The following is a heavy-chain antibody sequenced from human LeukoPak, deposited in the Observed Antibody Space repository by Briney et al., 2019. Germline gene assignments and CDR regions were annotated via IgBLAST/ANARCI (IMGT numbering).Heavy chain of an antibody. CDR1: GFTFSSYG. V-gene: IGHV3-23*01. CDR3: AKDQWLGELPYYYYMDV. D-gene: IGHD3-10*01. J-gene: IGHJ6*03. Sequence: GGSLRLSCAASGFTFSSYGMSWVRQAPGKGLEWVSAISGSGGSTYYADSVKGRFTISRDNSKNTLYLQMNSLRAEDTAVYYCAKDQWLGELPYYYYMDVWGKGTTVTISS. CDR2: ISGSGGST.